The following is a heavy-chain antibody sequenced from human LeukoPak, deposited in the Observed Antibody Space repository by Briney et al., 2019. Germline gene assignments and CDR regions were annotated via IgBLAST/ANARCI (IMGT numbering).Heavy chain of an antibody. CDR2: SNPNSGGT. Sequence: ASVKVSCKASGYTFAGYYMHWVRQAPGQGLEWMGWSNPNSGGTYYAQKFQGRVTMTTDTSISTAYMELSRLRSDDTAVYYCARRGEKYSYGSFGMDVWGQGTTVTVSS. V-gene: IGHV1-2*02. J-gene: IGHJ6*02. D-gene: IGHD5-18*01. CDR3: ARRGEKYSYGSFGMDV. CDR1: GYTFAGYY.